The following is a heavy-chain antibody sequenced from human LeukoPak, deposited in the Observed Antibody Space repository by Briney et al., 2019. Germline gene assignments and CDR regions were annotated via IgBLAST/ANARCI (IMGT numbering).Heavy chain of an antibody. J-gene: IGHJ4*02. CDR3: ARRNGGDYLFFDY. CDR2: INSSGGST. Sequence: ASVKVSCKASGYTFSSYFLHWLRQAPGQGLEWMGIINSSGGSTTYAQQFQGRVTMTRDTSTGTVYMELSSLTSEDTAVYYCARRNGGDYLFFDYWGQGTLVTVSS. CDR1: GYTFSSYF. V-gene: IGHV1-46*01. D-gene: IGHD4-17*01.